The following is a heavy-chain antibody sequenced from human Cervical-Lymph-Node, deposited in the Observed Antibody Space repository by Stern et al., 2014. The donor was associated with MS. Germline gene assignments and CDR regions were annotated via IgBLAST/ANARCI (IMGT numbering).Heavy chain of an antibody. J-gene: IGHJ3*02. CDR1: GYTFIDYY. V-gene: IGHV1-2*02. D-gene: IGHD2-15*01. CDR2: INPSTGAT. Sequence: QVQLGQSGAEVKKPGASVTVSCKASGYTFIDYYIHWVRQAPGQGLEWLGWINPSTGATNYGQKFQGRVTMTRDTSINTAYVELRRLRSDDTAVYFCAKVAWELLGAFDIWGQGTLITVSS. CDR3: AKVAWELLGAFDI.